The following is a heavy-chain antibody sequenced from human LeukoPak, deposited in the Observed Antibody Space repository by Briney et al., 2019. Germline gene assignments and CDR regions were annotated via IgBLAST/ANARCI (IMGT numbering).Heavy chain of an antibody. J-gene: IGHJ5*02. V-gene: IGHV4-61*02. Sequence: SQTLSLTCTVSGGSISSGVYYWSWVRQPAGKGLEWIGRIYISGSTDYNSSLKSRVTISLDTSKNQFSLKLISVTAADTAVYYCARVEWDGIWFDPWGQGTLVTVSS. CDR1: GGSISSGVYY. CDR3: ARVEWDGIWFDP. CDR2: IYISGST. D-gene: IGHD3-3*01.